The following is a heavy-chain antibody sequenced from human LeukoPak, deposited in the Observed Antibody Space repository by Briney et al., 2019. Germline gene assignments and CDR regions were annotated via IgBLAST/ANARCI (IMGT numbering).Heavy chain of an antibody. CDR2: INHGGDT. CDR3: ARAAYSGSYHSDY. CDR1: GGSFSDYY. J-gene: IGHJ4*02. V-gene: IGHV4-34*01. Sequence: SETLSLTCAVSGGSFSDYYWSWIRQPPGKGLEWIGEINHGGDTNYNSSLQSRVSLSVDTSRYQFSLMLSSVTAADTAVYYCARAAYSGSYHSDYWGQGILVTVSS. D-gene: IGHD1-26*01.